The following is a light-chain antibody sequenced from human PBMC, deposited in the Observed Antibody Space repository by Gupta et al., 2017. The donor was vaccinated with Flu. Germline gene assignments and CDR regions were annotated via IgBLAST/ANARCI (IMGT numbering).Light chain of an antibody. V-gene: IGKV3-15*01. J-gene: IGKJ2*01. CDR2: GSF. Sequence: TLSVSPGERATLSCRASQSVGYNLARYQHRPGQAPRLLIYGSFKRPTDIPARFVGRGSGTEFTLTISSLQSEDVAVYYCQQYKDWPPEYTFGQGTRLDIK. CDR1: QSVGYN. CDR3: QQYKDWPPEYT.